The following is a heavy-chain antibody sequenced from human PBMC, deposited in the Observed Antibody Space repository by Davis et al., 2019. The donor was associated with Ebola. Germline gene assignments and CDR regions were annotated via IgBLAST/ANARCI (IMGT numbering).Heavy chain of an antibody. CDR3: ARALGSTIPSFFDY. J-gene: IGHJ4*02. V-gene: IGHV3-33*08. D-gene: IGHD5/OR15-5a*01. Sequence: GESLKISCAASGFTFSSYAMSWVRQAPGKGLEWVAVIWYDGSNKYYADSVKGRFTISRDNSKNTLYLQMNSLRAEDTAVYYCARALGSTIPSFFDYWGQGTLVTVSS. CDR2: IWYDGSNK. CDR1: GFTFSSYA.